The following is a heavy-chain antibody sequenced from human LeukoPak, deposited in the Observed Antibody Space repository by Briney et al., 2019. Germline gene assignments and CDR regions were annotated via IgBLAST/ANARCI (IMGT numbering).Heavy chain of an antibody. D-gene: IGHD6-13*01. V-gene: IGHV4-61*02. J-gene: IGHJ4*02. CDR1: GVSISSGSYY. Sequence: SQTLSLTCTVSGVSISSGSYYWSWIRQPAGKGLEWIGRIYTSGSTNYNPSLKSRVTISVDTSKNQFSLKLSSVTAADTAVYYCARAIAAAGTGGRLAGYYFDYWGQGTLVTVSS. CDR3: ARAIAAAGTGGRLAGYYFDY. CDR2: IYTSGST.